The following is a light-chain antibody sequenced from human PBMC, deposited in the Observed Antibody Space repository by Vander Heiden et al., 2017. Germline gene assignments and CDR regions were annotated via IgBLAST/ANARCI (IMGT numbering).Light chain of an antibody. J-gene: IGKJ5*01. CDR2: WAS. CDR1: QSVLYSSNNKNY. CDR3: QQYYTTLT. V-gene: IGKV4-1*01. Sequence: DIVMTQSPDSLAVSLGERATINCKSSQSVLYSSNNKNYLAWYRQKPGQPPERLIYWASTRESGVPDRFSGSGSGTDFTLTISSLQAEDVAVYYCQQYYTTLTFGQGTRLEIK.